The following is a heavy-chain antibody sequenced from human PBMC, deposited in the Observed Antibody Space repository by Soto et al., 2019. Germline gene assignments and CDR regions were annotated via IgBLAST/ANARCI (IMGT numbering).Heavy chain of an antibody. CDR3: ANPYGDYTIFDY. D-gene: IGHD4-17*01. V-gene: IGHV3-11*03. CDR1: GFTFSDYY. J-gene: IGHJ4*02. Sequence: GGSLRLSCAASGFTFSDYYMSWIRQAPGKGLEWVSYISSSSSYTNYADSVKGRFTISRDNAKNSLYLQMNSLRAEDTAVYYCANPYGDYTIFDYWGQGTLVTVSS. CDR2: ISSSSSYT.